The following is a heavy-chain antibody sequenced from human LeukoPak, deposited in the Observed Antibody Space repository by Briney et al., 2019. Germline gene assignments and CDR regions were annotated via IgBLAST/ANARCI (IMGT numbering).Heavy chain of an antibody. CDR1: GGTFSSYA. V-gene: IGHV1-69*04. CDR3: ARHVETHYENCFDP. J-gene: IGHJ5*02. Sequence: GASVKVSCKASGGTFSSYAISWVRQAPGQGLEWMGRIIPILGIANYAQKFQGRVTITADKSTSTAYMELSSLRSEDTAVYYCARHVETHYENCFDPWGQGTLVTVSS. D-gene: IGHD3-22*01. CDR2: IIPILGIA.